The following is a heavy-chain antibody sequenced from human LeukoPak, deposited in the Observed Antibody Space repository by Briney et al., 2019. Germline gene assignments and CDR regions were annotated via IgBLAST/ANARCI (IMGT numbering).Heavy chain of an antibody. D-gene: IGHD2-2*01. CDR3: ARDHSGVVPAANNWFDP. CDR2: IYTSGST. V-gene: IGHV4-4*07. Sequence: SETLSLTCTVSGGSISSYYWSWIRQPAGKGLEWIGRIYTSGSTNYNPSLKSRVTRSVDTSKNQFSLKLSSVTAADTAVYYCARDHSGVVPAANNWFDPWSQGTLVTVSS. J-gene: IGHJ5*02. CDR1: GGSISSYY.